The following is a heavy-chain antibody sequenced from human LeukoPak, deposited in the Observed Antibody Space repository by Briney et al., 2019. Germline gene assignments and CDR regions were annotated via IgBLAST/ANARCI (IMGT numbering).Heavy chain of an antibody. Sequence: PSETLSLTCTVSSGSISNYYWNWIRQPPWKGLEWIGYIYYSGSTKYNPSLKSRVTISVDTSKNQFSLKVNSVTAADTAVYYCARGPSLVPFEYWGQGILVTVSS. V-gene: IGHV4-59*01. CDR1: SGSISNYY. CDR3: ARGPSLVPFEY. D-gene: IGHD3-16*01. CDR2: IYYSGST. J-gene: IGHJ4*02.